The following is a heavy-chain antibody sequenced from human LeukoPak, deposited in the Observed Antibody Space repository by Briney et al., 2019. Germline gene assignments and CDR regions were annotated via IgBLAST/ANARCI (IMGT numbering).Heavy chain of an antibody. J-gene: IGHJ5*02. D-gene: IGHD5-24*01. CDR3: AREVVLRTTTTDRVYWFDP. V-gene: IGHV4-59*01. CDR2: IYYSGST. CDR1: GGSISSYY. Sequence: SETLSLTCTVSGGSISSYYWSWIRQPPGKGLEWIGYIYYSGSTNYNPSLKSRVTISVDTSKNLFSLKLNSVTAADTAVYYCAREVVLRTTTTDRVYWFDPWGQGTLVTVSS.